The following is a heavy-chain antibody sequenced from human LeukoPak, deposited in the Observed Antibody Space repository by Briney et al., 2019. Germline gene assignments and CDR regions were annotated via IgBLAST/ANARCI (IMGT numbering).Heavy chain of an antibody. CDR1: GGTFSSYA. CDR3: ARVAKDYDPLGHFDY. CDR2: IIPIFGTA. Sequence: SVKVSCKASGGTFSSYAISWVRQAPGQGLEWMGGIIPIFGTANYAQKFQGRVTITADESTSTAYMELSSLRSEDTAVYYCARVAKDYDPLGHFDYWGQGTLVTVSS. V-gene: IGHV1-69*13. J-gene: IGHJ4*02. D-gene: IGHD3-3*01.